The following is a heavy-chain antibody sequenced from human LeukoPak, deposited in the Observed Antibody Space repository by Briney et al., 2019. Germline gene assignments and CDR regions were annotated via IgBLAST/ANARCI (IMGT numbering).Heavy chain of an antibody. V-gene: IGHV1-8*01. CDR2: MNPNSDNT. D-gene: IGHD1-1*01. CDR3: ARRSLKKTTFDY. Sequence: ASVKVSCKASGYTFTSYDINWVRQATGQGLEWMGWMNPNSDNTGYAQKFQGRVTMTRNTSISTAYMELSSLRSEDTAVYYCARRSLKKTTFDYWGQGTLVTVSS. CDR1: GYTFTSYD. J-gene: IGHJ4*02.